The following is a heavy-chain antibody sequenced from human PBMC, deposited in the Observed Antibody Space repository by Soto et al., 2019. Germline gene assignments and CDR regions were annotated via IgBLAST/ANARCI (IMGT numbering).Heavy chain of an antibody. Sequence: SETLSLTCTVSGGSISSSSYYWGWIRQPPGKGLEWIGSIYYSGSTYYNPSLKSRVTISVDPSKNQFSLKLSSVTAADTAVYYCARGMVRGVIGWYYYGMDVWGQGTTVTVSS. D-gene: IGHD3-10*01. V-gene: IGHV4-39*01. CDR3: ARGMVRGVIGWYYYGMDV. J-gene: IGHJ6*02. CDR1: GGSISSSSYY. CDR2: IYYSGST.